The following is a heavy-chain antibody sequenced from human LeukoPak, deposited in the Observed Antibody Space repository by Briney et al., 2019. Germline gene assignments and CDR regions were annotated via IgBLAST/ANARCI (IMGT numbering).Heavy chain of an antibody. D-gene: IGHD5-24*01. CDR1: GFTFRSYN. Sequence: GGSLRLSCAASGFTFRSYNMNWVRQAPGKGLQWVSYNSSRSDIIYYADSVKGRFTISRDNAENSLYLQMNSLRAEVTTVYYCARARENDYWGQGTLVIVSS. J-gene: IGHJ4*02. CDR2: NSSRSDII. V-gene: IGHV3-48*01. CDR3: ARARENDY.